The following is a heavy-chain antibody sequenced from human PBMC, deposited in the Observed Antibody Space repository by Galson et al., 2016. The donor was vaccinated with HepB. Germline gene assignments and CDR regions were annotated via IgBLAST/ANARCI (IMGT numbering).Heavy chain of an antibody. D-gene: IGHD4-17*01. Sequence: SVKVSCKASGYTFTIFGISWVRQAPGQGLEWMGWISASNGNTNYSQKFQGRVTMTTDTSTSTAYMELRNLLSDDTAVYYCSRSGAEVTTHFDYWGQGTLVTVSS. J-gene: IGHJ4*02. CDR2: ISASNGNT. V-gene: IGHV1-18*01. CDR3: SRSGAEVTTHFDY. CDR1: GYTFTIFG.